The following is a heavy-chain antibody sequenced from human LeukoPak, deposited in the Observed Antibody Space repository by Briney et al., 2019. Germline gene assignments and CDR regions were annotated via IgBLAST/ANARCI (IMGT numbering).Heavy chain of an antibody. CDR2: ITNTGGRI. V-gene: IGHV3-23*01. D-gene: IGHD2-15*01. CDR1: GFIFNNYA. CDR3: AIGTCIARRCYGNVFDI. Sequence: GGTLRLSCTASGFIFNNYAMSWVRQAPGKGLQWVSTITNTGGRIDYVESVKGRFTISRDNSNSPLSLQMNSLRPEDTATYYCAIGTCIARRCYGNVFDIGGRGTVVSVSS. J-gene: IGHJ3*02.